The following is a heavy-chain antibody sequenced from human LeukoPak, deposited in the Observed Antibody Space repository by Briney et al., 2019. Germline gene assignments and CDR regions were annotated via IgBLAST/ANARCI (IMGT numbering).Heavy chain of an antibody. CDR2: IYYSGST. CDR3: ASPTYYYYDSSGYGDAFDI. V-gene: IGHV4-39*07. CDR1: GGSISSSSYY. Sequence: SETLSLTCTVSGGSISSSSYYWGWIRQPPGKGLEWIGSIYYSGSTYYNPSLKSRVTISVDTSKNQFSLKLSSVTAADTAVYYCASPTYYYYDSSGYGDAFDIWGQGTMVTVSS. J-gene: IGHJ3*02. D-gene: IGHD3-22*01.